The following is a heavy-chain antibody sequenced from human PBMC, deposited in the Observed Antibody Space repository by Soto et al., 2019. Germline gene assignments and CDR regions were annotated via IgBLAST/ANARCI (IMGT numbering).Heavy chain of an antibody. CDR3: ASPPHTTTVREPQDY. D-gene: IGHD1-1*01. J-gene: IGHJ4*02. CDR2: IIPIFGTA. V-gene: IGHV1-69*13. CDR1: GGNFSSPA. Sequence: SVKVSCKASGGNFSSPAISWVRQAPGQGLEWMGGIIPIFGTANYAQKFQGRVTITADESTSTAYMELSSLRSEDTAVYYCASPPHTTTVREPQDYRGKGPLVTGS.